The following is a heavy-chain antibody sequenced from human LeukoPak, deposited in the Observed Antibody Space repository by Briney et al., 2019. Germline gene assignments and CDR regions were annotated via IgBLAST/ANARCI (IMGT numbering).Heavy chain of an antibody. CDR1: GFTFSTYS. J-gene: IGHJ2*01. CDR3: AKRRYYDSSGYLFWFFDL. D-gene: IGHD3-22*01. CDR2: ISSGGVAI. Sequence: PGGSLKLSCAASGFTFSTYSMNWVRQAPGKGLEWVSHISSGGVAIYYANSVKGRFTISRDNSKNTLYLQMNSLRAEDTAVYYCAKRRYYDSSGYLFWFFDLWGRGTLVTVSS. V-gene: IGHV3-48*01.